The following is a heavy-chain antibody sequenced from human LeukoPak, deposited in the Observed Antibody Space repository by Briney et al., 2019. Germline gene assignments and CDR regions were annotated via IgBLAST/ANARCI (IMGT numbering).Heavy chain of an antibody. V-gene: IGHV3-23*01. CDR3: TKDPLDY. CDR1: GFTLSAYM. Sequence: GGSLRLSCVASGFTLSAYMMSWLRQAPGKGLEWVSGISGGAGGAFYSDSVRGRFTISRDSPKNTLYLQMNSLRVEDTAVYYCTKDPLDYWGQGTLVTVSS. CDR2: ISGGAGGA. J-gene: IGHJ4*02.